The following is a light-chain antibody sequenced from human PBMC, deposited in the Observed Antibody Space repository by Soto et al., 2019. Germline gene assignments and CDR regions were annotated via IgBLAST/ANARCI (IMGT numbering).Light chain of an antibody. V-gene: IGKV1-39*01. Sequence: DIPMPHSPSSLSASVGDIVTITCLASQSISFYLNWYQQKPGKAHKVLIYAASNLQSGVPSRFSGSGSGTQFTLTISSLQPEDFATYYCQQSYSGPITFGQGTRLEIK. CDR1: QSISFY. J-gene: IGKJ5*01. CDR2: AAS. CDR3: QQSYSGPIT.